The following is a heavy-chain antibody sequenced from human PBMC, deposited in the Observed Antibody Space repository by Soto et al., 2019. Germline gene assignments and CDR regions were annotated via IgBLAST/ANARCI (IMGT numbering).Heavy chain of an antibody. CDR2: MNPNSGNT. V-gene: IGHV1-8*01. CDR3: ARSNFWSGYPYYMDV. Sequence: ASVKVSCKASGYTFTSYDINWVRQATGQGLEWMGWMNPNSGNTGYAQKFQGRVTMTRNTSISTAYMELSSLRSEDTAVYYCARSNFWSGYPYYMDVSGKATTVTVSS. D-gene: IGHD3-3*01. CDR1: GYTFTSYD. J-gene: IGHJ6*03.